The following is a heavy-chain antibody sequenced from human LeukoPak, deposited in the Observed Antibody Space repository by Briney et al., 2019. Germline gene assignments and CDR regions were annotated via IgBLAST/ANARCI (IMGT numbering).Heavy chain of an antibody. CDR3: STAVAGPYYSDS. CDR2: IRSKTDGGTT. J-gene: IGHJ4*02. CDR1: GFTFSGYA. D-gene: IGHD6-19*01. Sequence: PGGSLRFSCTASGFTFSGYAMSWVRQAPGKGLEWVGRIRSKTDGGTTDYAAPVKGRFTISRDDSRNTLYLQMNSLKTEDTAVYYCSTAVAGPYYSDSWGQGTLVTVSS. V-gene: IGHV3-15*01.